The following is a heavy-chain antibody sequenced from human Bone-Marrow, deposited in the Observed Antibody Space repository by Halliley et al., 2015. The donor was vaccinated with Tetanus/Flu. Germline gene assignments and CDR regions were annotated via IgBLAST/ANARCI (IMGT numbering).Heavy chain of an antibody. Sequence: SLRLSCAASGFPFSNYWVHWVRQAPGKGLVWVSRINVDGRSRSYADSVKGRFTISRDNAKNTLYLQMNSLRSEDTAVYYCARDLFATSPGGPDYYGTDVWGQGTTVTVSS. CDR1: GFPFSNYW. V-gene: IGHV3-74*01. J-gene: IGHJ6*02. CDR2: INVDGRSR. CDR3: ARDLFATSPGGPDYYGTDV. D-gene: IGHD1-26*01.